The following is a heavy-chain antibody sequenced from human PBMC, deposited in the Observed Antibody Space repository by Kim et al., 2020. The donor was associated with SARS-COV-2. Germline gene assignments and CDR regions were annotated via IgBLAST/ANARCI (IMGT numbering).Heavy chain of an antibody. J-gene: IGHJ3*02. D-gene: IGHD1-20*01. Sequence: YAQTFQGRVTMTEDTSTDTAYMELSSLRSEDTAVYYCAMLVTGTTNAFDIWGQGTMVTVPS. CDR3: AMLVTGTTNAFDI. V-gene: IGHV1-24*01.